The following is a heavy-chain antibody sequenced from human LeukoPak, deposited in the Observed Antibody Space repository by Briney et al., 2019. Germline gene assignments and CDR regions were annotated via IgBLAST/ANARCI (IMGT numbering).Heavy chain of an antibody. CDR1: GGSISSYY. Sequence: SETLSLTCTVSGGSISSYYWSWIRQPPGKGLEWIGYIYYSGSTNYNPSLKSRVTISVDTSKNQFSLKLSSVTAADTAVYYCARPGDGVVNAFDIWGQGTMVTVSS. D-gene: IGHD3-3*01. CDR3: ARPGDGVVNAFDI. CDR2: IYYSGST. J-gene: IGHJ3*02. V-gene: IGHV4-59*08.